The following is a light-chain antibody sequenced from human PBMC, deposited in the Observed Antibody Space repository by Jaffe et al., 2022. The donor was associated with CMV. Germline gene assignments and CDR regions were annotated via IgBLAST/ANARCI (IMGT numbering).Light chain of an antibody. Sequence: DIQMTQSPSTLSASVGDRVTITCRASQTISSWLAWYQQKPGKAPKLLIHQASTLESGVPSRFSGSGSGTEFTLTITSLQPDDFATYYCQQYNNYFPWTFGQGTKVEIK. CDR2: QAS. V-gene: IGKV1-5*03. CDR1: QTISSW. J-gene: IGKJ1*01. CDR3: QQYNNYFPWT.